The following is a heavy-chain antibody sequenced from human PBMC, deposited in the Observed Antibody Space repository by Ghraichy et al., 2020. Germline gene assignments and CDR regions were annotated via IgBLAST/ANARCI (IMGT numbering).Heavy chain of an antibody. V-gene: IGHV3-48*02. J-gene: IGHJ2*01. D-gene: IGHD2-2*01. CDR1: GFTFSSYS. CDR2: ISSSSSTI. Sequence: GGSLRLSCAASGFTFSSYSMNWVRQAPGKGLEWVSYISSSSSTIYYADSVKGRFTISRDNAKNSLYLQMNSLRDEDTAVYYCARTIVVVPAAIRWYFDLWGRGTLVTVSS. CDR3: ARTIVVVPAAIRWYFDL.